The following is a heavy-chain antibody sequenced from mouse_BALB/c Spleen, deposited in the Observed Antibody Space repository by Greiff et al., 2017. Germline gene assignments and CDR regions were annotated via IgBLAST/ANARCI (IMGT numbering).Heavy chain of an antibody. CDR3: ARGGIYYGYDEAWFAY. CDR1: GFTFSDYY. J-gene: IGHJ3*01. D-gene: IGHD2-2*01. V-gene: IGHV5-4*02. CDR2: ISDGGSYT. Sequence: EVQVVESGGGLVKPGGSLKLSCAASGFTFSDYYMYWVRQTPEKRLEWVATISDGGSYTYYPDSVKGRFTISRDNAKNNLYLQMSSLKSEDTAMYYCARGGIYYGYDEAWFAYWGQGTLVTVSA.